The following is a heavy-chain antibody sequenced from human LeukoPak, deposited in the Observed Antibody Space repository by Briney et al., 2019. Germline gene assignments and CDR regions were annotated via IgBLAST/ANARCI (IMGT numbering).Heavy chain of an antibody. CDR3: ARAGTVEMTPLDY. D-gene: IGHD5-24*01. CDR2: INPNSGGT. Sequence: GASVKVSCKASGYTFTGYYMHWVRQAPGQGLESMGWINPNSGGTNYAQKFQGWVTMTRDTSISTAYMELSRLRSDDTAVYYCARAGTVEMTPLDYWGQGTLVTVSS. CDR1: GYTFTGYY. V-gene: IGHV1-2*04. J-gene: IGHJ4*02.